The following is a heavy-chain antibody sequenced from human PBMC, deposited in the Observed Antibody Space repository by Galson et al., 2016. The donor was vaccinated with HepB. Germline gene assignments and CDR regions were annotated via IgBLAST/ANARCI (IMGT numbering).Heavy chain of an antibody. V-gene: IGHV3-9*01. J-gene: IGHJ6*02. D-gene: IGHD2-2*01. CDR3: AKDRGSSDSRGDGMDV. Sequence: SLRLSCAASGFTFGDHAMQWVRQAPGKGLEWVSGISWNSGGIDYADSVQGRFTVFRDNAKNSLYLQMNSLRAEDTALYYCAKDRGSSDSRGDGMDVWGQGTMGTVSS. CDR2: ISWNSGGI. CDR1: GFTFGDHA.